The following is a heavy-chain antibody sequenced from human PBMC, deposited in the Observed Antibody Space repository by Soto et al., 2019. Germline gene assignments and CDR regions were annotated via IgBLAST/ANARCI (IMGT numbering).Heavy chain of an antibody. V-gene: IGHV1-69*12. CDR1: GGTFSSYA. D-gene: IGHD3-22*01. Sequence: QVQLVQSGAEVKKPGSSVKVSCKASGGTFSSYAISWVRQAPGQGLEWMGEIIPIFGTANYAQKFQGRVTINADESTSQDYMELSSLRSEDTAVYYCARDRGPSSGYYPYWFDPWGQGTLVTVSS. CDR3: ARDRGPSSGYYPYWFDP. CDR2: IIPIFGTA. J-gene: IGHJ5*02.